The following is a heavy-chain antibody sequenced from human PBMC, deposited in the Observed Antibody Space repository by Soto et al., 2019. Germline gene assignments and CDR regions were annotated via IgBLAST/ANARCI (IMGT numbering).Heavy chain of an antibody. CDR3: ARGPLVGAAYYYYGMDV. CDR1: GFTFSSYG. D-gene: IGHD1-26*01. Sequence: QVQLVESGGGVVQPGRSLRLSCAASGFTFSSYGMHWVRQAPGKGLEWVAVIWHDGSNKYYADSVKGRFTISRDNFKNTLYLQMNSLRAEDTAVYYCARGPLVGAAYYYYGMDVWGQGTTVTVAS. CDR2: IWHDGSNK. J-gene: IGHJ6*02. V-gene: IGHV3-33*01.